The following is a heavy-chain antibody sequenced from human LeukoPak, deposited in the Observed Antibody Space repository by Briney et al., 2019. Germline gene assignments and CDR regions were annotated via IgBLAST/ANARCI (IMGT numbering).Heavy chain of an antibody. CDR3: AKATADTAMVTGVVYYYYGMDV. CDR1: GFTFSSYA. Sequence: GGSLRLSCAASGFTFSSYAMNWVRQAPGKGLEWVSAISGSGGSTYYADSVKGRFTISRDNSKNTLYLQMNSLRAEDTAVYYCAKATADTAMVTGVVYYYYGMDVWGQGTTVTVSS. J-gene: IGHJ6*02. CDR2: ISGSGGST. V-gene: IGHV3-23*01. D-gene: IGHD5-18*01.